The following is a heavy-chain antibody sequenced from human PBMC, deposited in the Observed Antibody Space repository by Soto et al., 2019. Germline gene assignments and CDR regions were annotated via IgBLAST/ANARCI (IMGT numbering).Heavy chain of an antibody. D-gene: IGHD3-22*01. CDR3: ARQIYDSDTGPNFQYYFDS. J-gene: IGHJ4*02. CDR2: IDPSDSQT. Sequence: PGEPLKISCKGSGYSFAGYWITWVRKKPGKGLEWMGRIDPSDSQTYYSPSFRGHVTISVTKSITTVFLQWSSLRASDTAMYYCARQIYDSDTGPNFQYYFDSWGQGTPVTVSS. V-gene: IGHV5-10-1*01. CDR1: GYSFAGYW.